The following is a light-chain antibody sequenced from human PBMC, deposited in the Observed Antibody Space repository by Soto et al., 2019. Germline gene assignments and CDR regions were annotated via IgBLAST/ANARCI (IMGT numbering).Light chain of an antibody. J-gene: IGKJ1*01. CDR1: QSIRTW. CDR2: DAS. CDR3: QQYHNYPRT. V-gene: IGKV1-5*01. Sequence: DIQMTQSPSTLSASVGDRVTITCRASQSIRTWLAWYQHKPGKAPKFLIYDASTVESGVPSRCSGSGSGTEFTLTISDLQPDDFATYYCQQYHNYPRTFGQGTRVEIK.